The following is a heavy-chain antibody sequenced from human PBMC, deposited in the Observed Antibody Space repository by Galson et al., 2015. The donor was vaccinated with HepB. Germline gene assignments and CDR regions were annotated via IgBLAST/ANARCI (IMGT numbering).Heavy chain of an antibody. CDR3: ARDIADFYYDSSGYYFDYGMDV. V-gene: IGHV3-33*01. CDR1: GFTFSSYG. D-gene: IGHD3-22*01. CDR2: IWYDGSNK. Sequence: SLRLSCAASGFTFSSYGMHWVRQAPGKGLEWVAAIWYDGSNKYYADSVKGRFTISRDNSKNTLYLQMNSLRAEDTAVYYCARDIADFYYDSSGYYFDYGMDVWGQGTTVTVSS. J-gene: IGHJ6*02.